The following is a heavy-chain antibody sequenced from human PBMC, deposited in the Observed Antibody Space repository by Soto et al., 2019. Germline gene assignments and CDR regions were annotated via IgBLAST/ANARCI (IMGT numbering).Heavy chain of an antibody. J-gene: IGHJ6*02. D-gene: IGHD3-3*01. V-gene: IGHV5-51*01. CDR3: ARRGDFWSGSTQEGYHYGMDV. CDR1: GYSFTSFW. Sequence: PGESLKISCQASGYSFTSFWIGWVRQLPEKGLEWMGSIYPDDSDTNYSPSFQGQVTISVDKSINTAYLQWNTLKASDTAVYFCARRGDFWSGSTQEGYHYGMDVWGQGTTVTVSS. CDR2: IYPDDSDT.